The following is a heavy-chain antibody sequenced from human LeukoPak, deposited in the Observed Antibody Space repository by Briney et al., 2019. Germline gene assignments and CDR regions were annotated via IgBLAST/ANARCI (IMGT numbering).Heavy chain of an antibody. CDR1: GGSISSSSYY. V-gene: IGHV4-39*01. J-gene: IGHJ5*02. CDR3: ARQRGYHYDSTTNRFSDL. D-gene: IGHD3-22*01. CDR2: VYYSGIT. Sequence: PSETLSLTCTVSGGSISSSSYYWGWIRQPPGKGLEWIGSVYYSGITYYNPSLKSRVTISVDTSKNQFSLRLSSVTAADTAVYYCARQRGYHYDSTTNRFSDLWGQGTRVTVSS.